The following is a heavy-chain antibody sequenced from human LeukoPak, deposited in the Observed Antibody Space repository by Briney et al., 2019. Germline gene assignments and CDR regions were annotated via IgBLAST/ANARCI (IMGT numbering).Heavy chain of an antibody. J-gene: IGHJ4*02. D-gene: IGHD5-24*01. CDR2: INPNSGGT. CDR1: GYTFTGYY. CDR3: AKLNIRIATTHVPPYDY. Sequence: ASVKVSCKASGYTFTGYYMHWVRQAHGQGLEWMGWINPNSGGTNYAQKYQGRVTMTRNTSISTAYMELSRLRSDDTAVYYCAKLNIRIATTHVPPYDYWGQGTLVTVSS. V-gene: IGHV1-2*02.